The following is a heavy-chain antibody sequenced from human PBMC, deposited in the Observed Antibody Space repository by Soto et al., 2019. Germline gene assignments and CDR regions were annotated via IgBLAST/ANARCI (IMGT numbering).Heavy chain of an antibody. CDR1: GFTFSSYA. D-gene: IGHD5-18*01. CDR2: ISYDGSNK. V-gene: IGHV3-30-3*01. Sequence: PGGSLRLSCAASGFTFSSYAMHWVRQAPGKGLEWVAVISYDGSNKYYADSVKGRFTISRDNSKNTLYLQMNSLRAEDTAVYYCARAPGRDGYNILLWGRYYYGLDVWGQGTTVTVSS. J-gene: IGHJ6*02. CDR3: ARAPGRDGYNILLWGRYYYGLDV.